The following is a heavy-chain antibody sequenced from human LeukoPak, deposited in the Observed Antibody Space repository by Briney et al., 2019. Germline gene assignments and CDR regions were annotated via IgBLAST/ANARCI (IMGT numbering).Heavy chain of an antibody. J-gene: IGHJ3*02. CDR2: INHSGST. V-gene: IGHV4-34*01. CDR3: ARQQQRFWDAADI. Sequence: SETLSLTCAVYGGSFSGYYWSWIRQPPGKGLEWIGEINHSGSTNYNPSLKSRVTISVDMSKNQFSLKLNSVTAADTALYYCARQQQRFWDAADIWGQGTMVTVSS. D-gene: IGHD6-13*01. CDR1: GGSFSGYY.